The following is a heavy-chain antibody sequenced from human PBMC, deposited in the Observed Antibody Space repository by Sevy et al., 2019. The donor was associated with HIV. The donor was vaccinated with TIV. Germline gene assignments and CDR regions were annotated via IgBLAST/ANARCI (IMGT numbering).Heavy chain of an antibody. CDR1: GYTFSSYE. D-gene: IGHD5-12*01. Sequence: ASVKVSCKASGYTFSSYEIHWVRQAPGQTLEWMGWIIAGNGNTKYSQKFQGRVTITRDTSANTAYMELSSLRSEDTAVYYCARVFSGYDFAFDIWGQGTMVTVSS. J-gene: IGHJ3*02. CDR2: IIAGNGNT. CDR3: ARVFSGYDFAFDI. V-gene: IGHV1-3*01.